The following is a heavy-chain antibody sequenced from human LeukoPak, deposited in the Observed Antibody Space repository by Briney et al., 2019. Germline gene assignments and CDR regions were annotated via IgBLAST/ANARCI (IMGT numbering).Heavy chain of an antibody. CDR1: GFTFRTYG. J-gene: IGHJ4*02. CDR3: AKDESPNDYGDYYYFDH. CDR2: IRHDGNSK. Sequence: GGSLRLTCAASGFTFRTYGMQWVRQAPGKGLEWVAFIRHDGNSKYYADSVKGRFTISRDNSRSTLYLEVNSLRVEDTAVYYCAKDESPNDYGDYYYFDHWGQGTLVTVSS. D-gene: IGHD4-17*01. V-gene: IGHV3-30*02.